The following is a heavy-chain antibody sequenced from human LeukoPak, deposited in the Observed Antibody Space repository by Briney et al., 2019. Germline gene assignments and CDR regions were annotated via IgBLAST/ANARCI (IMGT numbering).Heavy chain of an antibody. CDR3: ARVKVVVAATRLVWFDP. CDR1: GGSFSGYY. CDR2: INHSGST. J-gene: IGHJ5*02. D-gene: IGHD2-15*01. V-gene: IGHV4-34*09. Sequence: SETLSLTCAVYGGSFSGYYWSWIRQPPGKGLEWIGEINHSGSTNYNPSLKSRVTISVDTSKNQFSLKLSSVTAADTAVYYCARVKVVVAATRLVWFDPWGQGTLVTVSS.